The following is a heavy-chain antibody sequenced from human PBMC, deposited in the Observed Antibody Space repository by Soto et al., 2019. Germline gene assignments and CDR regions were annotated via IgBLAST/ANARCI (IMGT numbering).Heavy chain of an antibody. CDR2: IFSNDEK. J-gene: IGHJ6*02. Sequence: QVTLKESGPVLVKPTETLTLTCTVSGFSLSNARMGVSWIRQPPGKALEWLAHIFSNDEKSYSTSLKSRLTNSNDTSKNQVVRTMTNMDPVDTATYYCARIPLYCSGGSCYGYYYYGMDVWGQGTTVTVSS. V-gene: IGHV2-26*01. CDR3: ARIPLYCSGGSCYGYYYYGMDV. CDR1: GFSLSNARMG. D-gene: IGHD2-15*01.